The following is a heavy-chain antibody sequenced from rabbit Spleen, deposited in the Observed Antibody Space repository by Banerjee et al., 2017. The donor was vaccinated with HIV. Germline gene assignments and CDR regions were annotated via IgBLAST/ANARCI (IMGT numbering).Heavy chain of an antibody. J-gene: IGHJ6*01. CDR1: GFSFSTSYW. CDR2: IDIGSSGFT. V-gene: IGHV1S40*01. CDR3: ARDTSSSFSSYGMDL. Sequence: QSLEESGGDLVKPGASLTLTCTASGFSFSTSYWICWVRQAPGKGLEWIACIDIGSSGFTYFASWAKGRFTISKTSSTTVTLQMTSLTAADTATYFCARDTSSSFSSYGMDLWGPGTLVTVS. D-gene: IGHD1-1*01.